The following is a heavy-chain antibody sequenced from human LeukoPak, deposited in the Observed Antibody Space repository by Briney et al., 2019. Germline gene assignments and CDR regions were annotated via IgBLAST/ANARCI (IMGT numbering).Heavy chain of an antibody. Sequence: SETLSLTCTVSGGSISSYYWSWIRQPPGKGLEWIGYIYYSGSTYYNPSLKSRVTISVDTSKNQFSLKLSSVTAADTAVYYCARDSQWLVLRGWFDPWGQGTLVTVSS. D-gene: IGHD6-19*01. CDR1: GGSISSYY. CDR3: ARDSQWLVLRGWFDP. J-gene: IGHJ5*02. V-gene: IGHV4-59*12. CDR2: IYYSGST.